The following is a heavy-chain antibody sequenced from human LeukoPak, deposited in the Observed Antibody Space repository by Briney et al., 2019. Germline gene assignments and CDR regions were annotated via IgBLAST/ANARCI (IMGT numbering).Heavy chain of an antibody. Sequence: SETLSLTCAVYGGSFSGYYWSWIRQPPGKGLEWIGEINHSGSTNYNPSLKSRVTVSVDTSKDQFSLKLSSVTAADTAVYYCARASVGCSSTSCYSTQFDYWGQGTLVTVSS. CDR2: INHSGST. CDR3: ARASVGCSSTSCYSTQFDY. J-gene: IGHJ4*02. D-gene: IGHD2-2*01. V-gene: IGHV4-34*01. CDR1: GGSFSGYY.